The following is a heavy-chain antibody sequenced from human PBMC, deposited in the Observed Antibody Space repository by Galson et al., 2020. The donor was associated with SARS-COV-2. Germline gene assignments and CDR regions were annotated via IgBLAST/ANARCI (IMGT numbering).Heavy chain of an antibody. Sequence: GSLRLSCSISGFTFTNSALHWVRQAPGKGLEYVSGIGYDGRNRDYSESVRGRFSISRDNSKSTVYLQMTSLRKEDTAVYYCVKGQCSSPNCPSHSFAIWGQGTLVTVTS. CDR2: IGYDGRNR. CDR1: GFTFTNSA. J-gene: IGHJ3*02. D-gene: IGHD6-13*01. CDR3: VKGQCSSPNCPSHSFAI. V-gene: IGHV3-64D*09.